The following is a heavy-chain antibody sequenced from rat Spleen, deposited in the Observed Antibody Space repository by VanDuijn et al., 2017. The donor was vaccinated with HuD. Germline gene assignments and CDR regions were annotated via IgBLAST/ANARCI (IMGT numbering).Heavy chain of an antibody. J-gene: IGHJ2*01. CDR2: IWGDGTT. Sequence: QVQLKASGPGLVQPSQTLSLTCTVSGLSLTSYNVSWFRQPPGKGLEWMGVIWGDGTTAYNSALKSRLSISRDTSKSQVFLKMSSLKTEDTATYYCARVDVYYGLPHWGQGVMVTVSS. D-gene: IGHD1-6*01. V-gene: IGHV2-32*01. CDR3: ARVDVYYGLPH. CDR1: GLSLTSYN.